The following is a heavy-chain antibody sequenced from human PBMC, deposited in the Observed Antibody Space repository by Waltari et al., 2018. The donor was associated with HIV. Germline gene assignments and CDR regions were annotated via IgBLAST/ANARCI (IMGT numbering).Heavy chain of an antibody. CDR2: ISWNSDII. CDR3: AKDAASIHYYGMDV. D-gene: IGHD2-2*01. V-gene: IGHV3-9*01. J-gene: IGHJ6*02. Sequence: EMQLVEYGGGLVQPGRSLRLSCAPSGFNLDSYAMYWVRQAPGKGLEWVSGISWNSDIIGYADSVKGRFTISRDNAKNSLYLQMNSLGAEDTALYYCAKDAASIHYYGMDVWGQGTTVTVS. CDR1: GFNLDSYA.